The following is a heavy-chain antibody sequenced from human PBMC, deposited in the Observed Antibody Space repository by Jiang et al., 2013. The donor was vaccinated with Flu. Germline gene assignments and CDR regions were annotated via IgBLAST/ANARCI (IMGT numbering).Heavy chain of an antibody. CDR2: ISTISGTA. J-gene: IGHJ6*02. CDR3: ARSSGSSWDHYQYGMFV. D-gene: IGHD3-10*01. V-gene: IGHV1-69*01. Sequence: GAEVKKPGSSVKVSCKTSGGTFRSYSFSWVRQAPGKGLEWMGGISTISGTADYAQTFQGRVTIEADESTRTVYLEVNSLRYEDTAVYYCARSSGSSWDHYQYGMFVWGQGTTVTV. CDR1: GGTFRSYS.